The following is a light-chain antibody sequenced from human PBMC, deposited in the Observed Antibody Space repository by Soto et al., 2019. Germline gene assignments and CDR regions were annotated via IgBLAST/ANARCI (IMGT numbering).Light chain of an antibody. V-gene: IGLV2-23*01. J-gene: IGLJ2*01. CDR1: SSEVGSYNL. Sequence: QSALTQPASVSGSPGQSITISCTGTSSEVGSYNLVSWYQQHPGKAPKLMIYEGSKRPSGVSNRFSGSKSGNTASLTISGLQAEDEADYYCCSYAGSSTVVGGGTKLTVL. CDR3: CSYAGSSTV. CDR2: EGS.